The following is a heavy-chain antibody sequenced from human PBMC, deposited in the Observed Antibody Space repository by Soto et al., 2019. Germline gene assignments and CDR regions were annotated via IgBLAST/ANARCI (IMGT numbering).Heavy chain of an antibody. CDR2: INPDSGAT. D-gene: IGHD2-8*02. V-gene: IGHV1-2*02. CDR1: GYSFTGYY. Sequence: HEHLVQSGAEVKRPGASLKVSCKASGYSFTGYYIHWVRQAPGQGLEWMGWINPDSGATNYAQNFQGRVTLTSDTSIGRASMDLTSLTSDDTAVYYWARGDYGTGGYPFPYFDYWGQGTLVIVSS. J-gene: IGHJ4*02. CDR3: ARGDYGTGGYPFPYFDY.